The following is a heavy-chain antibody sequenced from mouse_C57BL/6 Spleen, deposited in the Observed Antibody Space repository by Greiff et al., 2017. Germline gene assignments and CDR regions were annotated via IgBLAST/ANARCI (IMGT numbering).Heavy chain of an antibody. V-gene: IGHV5-9*01. CDR1: GFTFSSYT. Sequence: EVHLVESGGGLVKPGGSLKFSCAASGFTFSSYTMSWVRQTPVKRLEWVATISGGGGNTYYPDSVKGRFTISRDNAKNTLCLQMSRLRSEDTALYYCAKRYYDYGYYLYYWGQGTTLTVSS. CDR2: ISGGGGNT. CDR3: AKRYYDYGYYLYY. J-gene: IGHJ2*01. D-gene: IGHD2-4*01.